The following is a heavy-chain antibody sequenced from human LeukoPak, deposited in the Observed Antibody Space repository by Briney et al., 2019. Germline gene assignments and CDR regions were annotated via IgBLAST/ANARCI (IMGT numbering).Heavy chain of an antibody. Sequence: GGPLRLSCAASGFTFSSYAMSWDRQAPGKGLECISGFSGSGGSTYYADSVKGRFTISRDNSKNTLYLQVNSLRVEDTAVYYCVKDQREAYRSGWSRDFDYWGQGTLVTVSS. CDR3: VKDQREAYRSGWSRDFDY. CDR2: FSGSGGST. CDR1: GFTFSSYA. V-gene: IGHV3-23*01. J-gene: IGHJ4*02. D-gene: IGHD6-19*01.